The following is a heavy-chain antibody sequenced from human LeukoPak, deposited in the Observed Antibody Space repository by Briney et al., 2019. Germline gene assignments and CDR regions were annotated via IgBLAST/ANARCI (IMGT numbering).Heavy chain of an antibody. D-gene: IGHD6-19*01. V-gene: IGHV3-11*01. Sequence: PGGSLRLSCAASGFTFSDYYMSWIRQAPGKGLEWVSYISSSGSTIYYADSVKGRFTISRDNAKNSLYLQMDSLRAEDTAVYYCARDRYSSGWAYYYYMDVWGKGTTVTVSS. CDR3: ARDRYSSGWAYYYYMDV. J-gene: IGHJ6*03. CDR1: GFTFSDYY. CDR2: ISSSGSTI.